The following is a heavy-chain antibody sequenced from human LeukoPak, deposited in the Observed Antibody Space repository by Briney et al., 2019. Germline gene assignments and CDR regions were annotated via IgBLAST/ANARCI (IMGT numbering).Heavy chain of an antibody. D-gene: IGHD4-17*01. Sequence: GGSLRLSCAASGFTVSSNYMSWVRQASGKGLEWVSVIYSGGSTYYADSVKGRFTISRDNSKNTLYLQMNSLRAEDTAVYYCATLAYGEQFDYWGQGTLVTVSS. CDR3: ATLAYGEQFDY. CDR2: IYSGGST. J-gene: IGHJ4*02. CDR1: GFTVSSNY. V-gene: IGHV3-53*01.